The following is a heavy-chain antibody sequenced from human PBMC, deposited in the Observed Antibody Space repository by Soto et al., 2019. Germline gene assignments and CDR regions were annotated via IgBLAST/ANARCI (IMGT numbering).Heavy chain of an antibody. V-gene: IGHV3-33*01. CDR1: GFTFSSYG. Sequence: QVQLVESGGGVVQPGRSLRLSCAASGFTFSSYGMHWVRQAPGKGREWVAVIWYDGSNKYYADSVKGRFTISRDNSKNTLYLQMNSLRAEDTAVYYCARDHIYCSGGSCYSTRFDYWGQGTLVTVSS. J-gene: IGHJ4*02. CDR2: IWYDGSNK. D-gene: IGHD2-15*01. CDR3: ARDHIYCSGGSCYSTRFDY.